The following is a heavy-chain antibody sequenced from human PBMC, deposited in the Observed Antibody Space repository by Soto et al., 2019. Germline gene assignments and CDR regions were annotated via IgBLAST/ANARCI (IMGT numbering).Heavy chain of an antibody. Sequence: EASVKVSCKASGYTFTSYDINWVRQATGQGLEWMGWMNPNSGNTGYAQKFQGRVTMTRNTSISTAYVELSSLRSEDTAVYYCATGVMITFGGKGGYYYGMDVWGQGTTVTVSS. D-gene: IGHD3-16*01. CDR2: MNPNSGNT. CDR3: ATGVMITFGGKGGYYYGMDV. J-gene: IGHJ6*02. CDR1: GYTFTSYD. V-gene: IGHV1-8*01.